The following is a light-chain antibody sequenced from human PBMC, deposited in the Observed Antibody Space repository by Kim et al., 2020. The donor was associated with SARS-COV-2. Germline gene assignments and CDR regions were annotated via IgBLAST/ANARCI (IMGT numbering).Light chain of an antibody. CDR2: DVS. V-gene: IGKV1D-13*01. CDR1: QGIGSK. CDR3: QQFNNYPHT. Sequence: GDRVTITCRASQGIGSKLTWYQQKPGKAPRLLIYDVSSLESGVPLRLSGSGFATDFTLTINSLQPEDFATYYCQQFNNYPHTFGGGTKVDIK. J-gene: IGKJ4*01.